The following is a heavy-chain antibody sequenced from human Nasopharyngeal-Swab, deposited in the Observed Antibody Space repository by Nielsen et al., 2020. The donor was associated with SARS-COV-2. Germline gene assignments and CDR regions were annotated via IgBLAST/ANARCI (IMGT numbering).Heavy chain of an antibody. D-gene: IGHD3-22*01. CDR3: AKTSGYWGSAMNGMDV. Sequence: GGSLRLSCAASGFTFSSYGMHCLRQAPGKGLEWVAVISYDGSNKYYADSVKGRFTISRDNSKNTLYLQMNSLRAEDTAVYYCAKTSGYWGSAMNGMDVWGQGTTVTVSS. CDR2: ISYDGSNK. V-gene: IGHV3-30*18. CDR1: GFTFSSYG. J-gene: IGHJ6*02.